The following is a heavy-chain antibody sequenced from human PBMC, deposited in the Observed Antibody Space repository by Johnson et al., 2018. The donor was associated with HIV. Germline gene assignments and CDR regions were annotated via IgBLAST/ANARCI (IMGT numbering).Heavy chain of an antibody. CDR2: INAGGDT. CDR1: GFTVSSNY. Sequence: VQLVESGGGLIQPGGSLRLSCAASGFTVSSNYMSWVRQAPGTGLEWVSVINAGGDTYYADSVKGRFTISRDRSKNTVSLQMNSLRVEDTAVYYCARDDRPDGFDIWGQGTMVTVSS. J-gene: IGHJ3*02. V-gene: IGHV3-53*01. CDR3: ARDDRPDGFDI. D-gene: IGHD1-14*01.